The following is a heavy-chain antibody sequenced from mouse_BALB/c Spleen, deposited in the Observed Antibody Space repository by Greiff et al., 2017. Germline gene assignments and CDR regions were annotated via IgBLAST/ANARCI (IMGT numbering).Heavy chain of an antibody. D-gene: IGHD2-3*01. Sequence: KLVESGGGLVKPGGSLKLSCAASGFAFSSYDMSWVRQTPEKRLEWVAYISSGGGSTYYPDTVKGRFTISRDNAKNTLYLQMSSLKSEDTAMYYCARRLLRGAMDYWGQGTSVTVSS. CDR2: ISSGGGST. CDR1: GFAFSSYD. J-gene: IGHJ4*01. V-gene: IGHV5-12-1*01. CDR3: ARRLLRGAMDY.